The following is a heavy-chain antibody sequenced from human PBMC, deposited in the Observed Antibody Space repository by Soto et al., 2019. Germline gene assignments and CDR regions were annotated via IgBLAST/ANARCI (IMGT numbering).Heavy chain of an antibody. J-gene: IGHJ4*02. D-gene: IGHD6-19*01. Sequence: EASLSLSCTASAFTFSSYAMSLVRQAPGKGLEWVSTIGGSGGTTYYADSVKGRFTISRDNSKNTLYLQMNSLRAEDTAVYYCAKGSSAWYGGFDHWGQGTMVTVS. CDR1: AFTFSSYA. V-gene: IGHV3-23*01. CDR3: AKGSSAWYGGFDH. CDR2: IGGSGGTT.